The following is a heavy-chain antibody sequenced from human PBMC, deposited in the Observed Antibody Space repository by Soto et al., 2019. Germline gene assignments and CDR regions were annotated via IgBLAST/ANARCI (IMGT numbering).Heavy chain of an antibody. J-gene: IGHJ4*02. V-gene: IGHV3-33*01. CDR2: IWYDGSNK. Sequence: PGGSLRLSCAASGFTFSSYGMHWVRQAPGKGLEWVAVIWYDGSNKYYADSVKGRFTISRDNSKNTLYLQMNSLRAEDTAVYYCARESPGPEYYDFWSGPVLFDYWGQGTLVTVSS. D-gene: IGHD3-3*01. CDR1: GFTFSSYG. CDR3: ARESPGPEYYDFWSGPVLFDY.